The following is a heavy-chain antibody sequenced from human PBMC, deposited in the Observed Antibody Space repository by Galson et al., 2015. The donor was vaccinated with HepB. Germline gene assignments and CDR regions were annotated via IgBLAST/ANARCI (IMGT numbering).Heavy chain of an antibody. V-gene: IGHV3-15*01. CDR2: MKSRSDGYIT. J-gene: IGHJ1*01. Sequence: SLRLSCAASGFTFRHAWMSWVRQRPGKGLAWVGRMKSRSDGYITQYAAPVKGRFTISRDDSRDVLFLQMNYLQSEDTGIYYCVTEEQWRGWGQGTLVTASP. CDR1: GFTFRHAW. D-gene: IGHD6-19*01. CDR3: VTEEQWRG.